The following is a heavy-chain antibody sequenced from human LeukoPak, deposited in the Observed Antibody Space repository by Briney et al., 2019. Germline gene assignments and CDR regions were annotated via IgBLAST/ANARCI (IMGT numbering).Heavy chain of an antibody. Sequence: SVKVSCKASGGTFSSYAISWVRQAPGQGLEWMGEIIPIFGTANYAQKFQGRVTITADESTSTAYMELSSLRSEDTAVYYCASSYSGSSRGYYYGMDVRGQGTTVTVSS. J-gene: IGHJ6*02. V-gene: IGHV1-69*13. CDR1: GGTFSSYA. CDR2: IIPIFGTA. CDR3: ASSYSGSSRGYYYGMDV. D-gene: IGHD1-26*01.